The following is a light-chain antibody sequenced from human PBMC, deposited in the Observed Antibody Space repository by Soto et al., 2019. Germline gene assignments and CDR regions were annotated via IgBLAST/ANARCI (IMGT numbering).Light chain of an antibody. CDR1: SGRIGSYY. J-gene: IGLJ6*01. CDR2: EHN. Sequence: NFMLTQPRSVSESPGQTVTISGTRSSGRIGSYYVQWYRQRPGSATSTVSYEHNEGPSGVHGWCSGFIDSTSNSDSRTISGLKTEDEADYYSQSYDNANEVFVGGTMVTAL. V-gene: IGLV6-57*03. CDR3: QSYDNANEV.